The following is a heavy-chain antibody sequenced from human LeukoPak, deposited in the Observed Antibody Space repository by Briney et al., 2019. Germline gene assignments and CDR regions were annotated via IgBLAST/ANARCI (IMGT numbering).Heavy chain of an antibody. CDR1: GLTLSSYA. CDR2: ISYDGSNK. D-gene: IGHD1-26*01. J-gene: IGHJ4*02. V-gene: IGHV3-30*04. Sequence: GGSLRLSCAASGLTLSSYAMTWVRQTPGKGLEWVAIISYDGSNKYYADSVKGRFTISRDNSKNTLYLQMNSLRAEDAAVYYCARDSSAMYSGTYYGPGYWGQGTQVTVSS. CDR3: ARDSSAMYSGTYYGPGY.